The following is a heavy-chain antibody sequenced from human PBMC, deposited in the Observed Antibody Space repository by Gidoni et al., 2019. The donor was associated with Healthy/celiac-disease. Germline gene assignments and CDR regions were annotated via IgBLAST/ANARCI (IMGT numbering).Heavy chain of an antibody. Sequence: EVQLLESGGGLVQPGGSLRLSCAASGFTFSSYAMSWVRQAPGKGLEWVSAISGSGGSTYYADSVKGRFTISRDNSKNTLYLQMNSLRAEDTAVYYCAKDPSWEPHDNHDAFDIWGQGTMVTVSS. J-gene: IGHJ3*02. CDR3: AKDPSWEPHDNHDAFDI. D-gene: IGHD1-26*01. CDR1: GFTFSSYA. V-gene: IGHV3-23*01. CDR2: ISGSGGST.